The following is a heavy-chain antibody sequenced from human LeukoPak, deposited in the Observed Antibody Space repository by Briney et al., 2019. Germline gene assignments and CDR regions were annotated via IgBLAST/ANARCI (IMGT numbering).Heavy chain of an antibody. CDR3: ARAADHYDYVWGSYRYGYYFDY. V-gene: IGHV3-48*03. CDR1: GFTFSSYE. CDR2: ISSSGSTI. J-gene: IGHJ4*02. D-gene: IGHD3-16*02. Sequence: PGGSLRLSCAASGFTFSSYEMNWVRQAPGKGLEWVSYISSSGSTIYYADSVKGRFTISRDNAKNSLYLQINSLRAEDTAVYYCARAADHYDYVWGSYRYGYYFDYWGQGTLVTVSS.